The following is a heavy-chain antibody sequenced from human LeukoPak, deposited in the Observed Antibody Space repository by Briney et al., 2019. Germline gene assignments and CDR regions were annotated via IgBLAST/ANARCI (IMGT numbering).Heavy chain of an antibody. CDR1: GFTFSSYA. V-gene: IGHV3-23*01. D-gene: IGHD3-10*01. J-gene: IGHJ3*02. Sequence: PGGSLRLSCAASGFTFSSYAMSWVRQAPGKGLEWVSTMSGSGGSTYNADSVRGRFTISRDNSKDTLYLQMNSLRVEDTAVYYCARPRRGVINDAFDTWGQGTMVTVSS. CDR2: MSGSGGST. CDR3: ARPRRGVINDAFDT.